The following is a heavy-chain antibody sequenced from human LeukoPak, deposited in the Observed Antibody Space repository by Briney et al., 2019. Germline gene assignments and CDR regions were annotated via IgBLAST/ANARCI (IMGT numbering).Heavy chain of an antibody. Sequence: GSLRLSCAASGFTFSSYSMNWVRQAPGKGLEWIGEIDHTGNTNYNASLKSRVTISLDKSKNQFSLNVNSVTAADTAVYYCARSYASAVWGQGTLVTVSS. CDR2: IDHTGNT. CDR3: ARSYASAV. CDR1: GFTFSSYSM. V-gene: IGHV4-4*02. J-gene: IGHJ1*01.